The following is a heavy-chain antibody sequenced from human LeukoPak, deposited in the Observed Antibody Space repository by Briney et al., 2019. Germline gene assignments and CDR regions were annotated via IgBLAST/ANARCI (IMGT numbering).Heavy chain of an antibody. Sequence: GASVKVSCKASGYTFTIHWVRQAPGQGLEWMGIINPSGGSTSYAQKFQGRVTTTRDTSTSTVYMELSSLRSEDTAVYYCARAAVAEHHTRNPYYYYYMDVWGKGTTVTISS. CDR1: GYTFT. V-gene: IGHV1-46*01. D-gene: IGHD6-19*01. J-gene: IGHJ6*03. CDR3: ARAAVAEHHTRNPYYYYYMDV. CDR2: INPSGGST.